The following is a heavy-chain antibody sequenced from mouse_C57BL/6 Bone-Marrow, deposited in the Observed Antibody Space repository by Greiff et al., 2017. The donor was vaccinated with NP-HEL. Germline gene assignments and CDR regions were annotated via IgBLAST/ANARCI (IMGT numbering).Heavy chain of an antibody. D-gene: IGHD2-3*01. CDR2: ISDGGSYT. CDR1: GFTFSSYA. V-gene: IGHV5-4*01. J-gene: IGHJ2*01. CDR3: ARDGYDGYYVFDY. Sequence: EVMLVESGGGLVKPGGSLKLSCAASGFTFSSYAMSWVRQTPEKRLEWVATISDGGSYTYYPDNVKGRFTISRDNAKNNLYLQMSHLKSEDTAMCYCARDGYDGYYVFDYWGQGTTLTVSS.